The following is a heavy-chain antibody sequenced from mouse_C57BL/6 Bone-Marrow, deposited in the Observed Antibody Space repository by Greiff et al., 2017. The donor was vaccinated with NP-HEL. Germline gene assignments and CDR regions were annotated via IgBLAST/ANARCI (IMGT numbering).Heavy chain of an antibody. D-gene: IGHD1-1*01. Sequence: VQLQQSGPELVKPGASVRISSKAPVYASRSSWLNWVKQRLGKGLEWIGRFYPGDGVTNYNGKFKGKATLTADKSSSTAYMQLSSLTSEDSTVYLCARKSSYRYLDDWGTGTTVTVSS. V-gene: IGHV1-82*01. CDR3: ARKSSYRYLDD. J-gene: IGHJ1*03. CDR2: FYPGDGVT. CDR1: VYASRSSW.